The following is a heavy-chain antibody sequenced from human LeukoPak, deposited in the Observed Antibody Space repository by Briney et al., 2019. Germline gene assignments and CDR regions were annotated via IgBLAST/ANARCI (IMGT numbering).Heavy chain of an antibody. CDR3: AKHGKRQLGIFDS. D-gene: IGHD6-13*01. CDR2: ISGSGDST. V-gene: IGHV3-23*01. CDR1: GFTFSNYA. Sequence: GGSLRLSCAASGFTFSNYAMSWVRQAPGKGLEWVSSISGSGDSTYYADSVRGRFTISRDKSKNTLLLQMSSLRVEDTALYYCAKHGKRQLGIFDSWGQGTLVTVSS. J-gene: IGHJ4*02.